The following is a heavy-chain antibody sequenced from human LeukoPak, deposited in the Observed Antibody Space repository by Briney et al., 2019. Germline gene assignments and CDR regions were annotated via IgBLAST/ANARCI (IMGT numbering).Heavy chain of an antibody. V-gene: IGHV3-23*01. D-gene: IGHD3-9*01. CDR2: ISGSGDSK. CDR3: SRVVQDVTGADY. CDR1: GFSFSSFA. J-gene: IGHJ4*02. Sequence: PGGSLRLSCAASGFSFSSFAMSWVRQAPGKGLEWISGISGSGDSKYYVDSVKGRFTISRDNAKNSLYLQMNSLRAEDTAVYYCSRVVQDVTGADYWGQGTLVIVSS.